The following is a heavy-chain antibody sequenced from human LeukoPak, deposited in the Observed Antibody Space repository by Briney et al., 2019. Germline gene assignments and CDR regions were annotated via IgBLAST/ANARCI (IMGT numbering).Heavy chain of an antibody. CDR1: GGSISSGSYY. CDR2: IYTSGST. J-gene: IGHJ4*02. V-gene: IGHV4-61*02. CDR3: ARDYGDYVGGFDY. D-gene: IGHD4-17*01. Sequence: SETLSLTCTLSGGSISSGSYYWSWIRQPAGKGLEWIGRIYTSGSTNYNPSLKSRVTISVDTSKNQFSLKLSSVTAADTAVYYCARDYGDYVGGFDYWGQGTLVTVSS.